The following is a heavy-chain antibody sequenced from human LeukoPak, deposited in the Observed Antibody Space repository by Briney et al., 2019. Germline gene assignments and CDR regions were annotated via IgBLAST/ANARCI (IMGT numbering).Heavy chain of an antibody. CDR3: AREPEAIDGHHSSSPDLDY. V-gene: IGHV1-46*01. CDR1: GYTFTSYY. D-gene: IGHD6-6*01. Sequence: GASVKVSCKASGYTFTSYYMHWLRQAPGQGLEWMGIINPSGGSTSYAQKFQGRATMTRDMSTSTVYMELSSLRSEDTAVYYCAREPEAIDGHHSSSPDLDYWGQGTLVTVSS. J-gene: IGHJ4*02. CDR2: INPSGGST.